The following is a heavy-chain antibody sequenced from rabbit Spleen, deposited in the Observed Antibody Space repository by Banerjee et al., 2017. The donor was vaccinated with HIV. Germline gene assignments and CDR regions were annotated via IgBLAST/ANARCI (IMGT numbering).Heavy chain of an antibody. CDR1: GFSLNSGYD. J-gene: IGHJ4*01. Sequence: QSLEESGGGLGKPGASLTLTCKASGFSLNSGYDMCWDRQAPGKGLEWIACINTRTGATAYANWAKGRFTISKASSTTVTLQMTSLTAADTATYFCARDLAAIIGWNFGLWGPGTLVTVS. CDR3: ARDLAAIIGWNFGL. D-gene: IGHD4-1*01. CDR2: INTRTGAT. V-gene: IGHV1S40*01.